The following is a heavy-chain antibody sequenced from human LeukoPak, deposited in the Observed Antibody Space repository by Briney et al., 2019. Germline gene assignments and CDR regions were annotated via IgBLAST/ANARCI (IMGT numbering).Heavy chain of an antibody. CDR1: GYTFTGYY. D-gene: IGHD3-10*01. V-gene: IGHV1-2*02. Sequence: ASVKVSCKTSGYTFTGYYMYWVRQAPGQGLEWMGWINPNSGGTNYAQKFQGRVTMTRDTSISTAYMELSRLRSDDTAVYYCARDPRYGSGELWFDPWGQGTLVTVSS. CDR3: ARDPRYGSGELWFDP. CDR2: INPNSGGT. J-gene: IGHJ5*02.